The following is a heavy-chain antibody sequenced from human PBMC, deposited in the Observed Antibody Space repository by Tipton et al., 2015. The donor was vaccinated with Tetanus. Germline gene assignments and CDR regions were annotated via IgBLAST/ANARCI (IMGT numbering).Heavy chain of an antibody. Sequence: SLRLSCAASGFTFDDYAMHWVRQAPGKGLEWVAVISYDGSNKYYADSVKGRFTISRDNSKNTLYLQMNSLRAEDTAVHYCANTYYYGSGSRGSAFDIWGQGTMVTVSS. CDR2: ISYDGSNK. CDR3: ANTYYYGSGSRGSAFDI. D-gene: IGHD3-10*01. CDR1: GFTFDDYA. V-gene: IGHV3-30*18. J-gene: IGHJ3*02.